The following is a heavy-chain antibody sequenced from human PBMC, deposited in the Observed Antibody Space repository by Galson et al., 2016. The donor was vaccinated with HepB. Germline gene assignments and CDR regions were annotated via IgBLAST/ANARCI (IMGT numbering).Heavy chain of an antibody. CDR1: GFSFSNSG. CDR3: GKHGGFDY. CDR2: LTRSGDAT. J-gene: IGHJ4*02. D-gene: IGHD3-16*01. Sequence: SLRLSCAASGFSFSNSGMSWVRQPPGRGLEWVSGLTRSGDATHYADFVKGRFTISRDNSKNTLYLYMNNLSAGDTAVYYCGKHGGFDYWGQGALVTVSS. V-gene: IGHV3-23*01.